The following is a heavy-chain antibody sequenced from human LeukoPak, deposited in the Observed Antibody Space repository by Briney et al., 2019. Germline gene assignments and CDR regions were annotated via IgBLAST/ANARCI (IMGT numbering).Heavy chain of an antibody. D-gene: IGHD2-2*01. V-gene: IGHV4-30-4*08. CDR1: GGSISSYY. CDR2: IYYSGST. J-gene: IGHJ3*02. Sequence: SETLSLTCTVSGGSISSYYWSWIRQPPGKGLEWIGYIYYSGSTYYNPSLKSRVTISVDTSKNQFSLKLSSVTAADTAVYYCARADCSSTSPCAFDIWGQGTMVTVSS. CDR3: ARADCSSTSPCAFDI.